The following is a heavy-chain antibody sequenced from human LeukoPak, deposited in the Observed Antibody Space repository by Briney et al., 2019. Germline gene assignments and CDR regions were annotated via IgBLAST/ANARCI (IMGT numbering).Heavy chain of an antibody. CDR3: AKVIAAAGMVDPFDY. J-gene: IGHJ4*02. D-gene: IGHD6-13*01. Sequence: PGGSLRLSCAASGFTFSSYAMSWVRQAPGKGLEWVSAISGNGGSTYYADSVKGRFTISRDNSKNTLYLQMNSLKTEDTAVYYCAKVIAAAGMVDPFDYWGQGTLVTVSS. V-gene: IGHV3-23*01. CDR1: GFTFSSYA. CDR2: ISGNGGST.